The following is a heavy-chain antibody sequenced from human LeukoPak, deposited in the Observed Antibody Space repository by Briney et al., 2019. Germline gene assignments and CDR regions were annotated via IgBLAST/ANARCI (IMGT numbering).Heavy chain of an antibody. D-gene: IGHD6-13*01. CDR2: INHSGST. Sequence: SETLSLTGAVYGGSFSGYYWSWIRQPPGKGLEWIGEINHSGSTNYNPSLKSRVTISVDTSKNQFSLKLSSVTAADTAVYCCARPRGFSSSWYAPLGYWGQGTLVTVSS. CDR3: ARPRGFSSSWYAPLGY. J-gene: IGHJ4*02. V-gene: IGHV4-34*01. CDR1: GGSFSGYY.